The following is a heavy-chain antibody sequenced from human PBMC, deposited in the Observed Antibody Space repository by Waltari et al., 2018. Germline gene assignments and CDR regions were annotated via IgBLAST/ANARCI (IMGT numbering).Heavy chain of an antibody. CDR2: IYHSGST. CDR3: ALTQSSSNWFDP. J-gene: IGHJ5*02. CDR1: GYSISSGYY. D-gene: IGHD6-6*01. V-gene: IGHV4-38-2*01. Sequence: QVQLQESGPGRVKPSETLSPTCAVSGYSISSGYYWGWIRQPPGKGLEWIGSIYHSGSTYYNPSLKSRVTISVDTSKNQFSLKLSSVTAADTAVYYCALTQSSSNWFDPWGQGTLVTVSS.